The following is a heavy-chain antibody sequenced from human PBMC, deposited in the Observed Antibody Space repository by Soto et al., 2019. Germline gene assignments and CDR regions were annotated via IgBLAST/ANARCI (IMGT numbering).Heavy chain of an antibody. CDR2: ISSSSSYI. D-gene: IGHD6-6*01. CDR3: ARDSRQYSSSSTNYGMDV. J-gene: IGHJ6*02. Sequence: GGSLRLSCAASGFTFSSYSMNWVRQAPGKGLEWVSSISSSSSYIYYADSVKGRFTISRDNAKNSLYLQMNSLRAEDTAVYYCARDSRQYSSSSTNYGMDVWGQGTTVTVSS. CDR1: GFTFSSYS. V-gene: IGHV3-21*01.